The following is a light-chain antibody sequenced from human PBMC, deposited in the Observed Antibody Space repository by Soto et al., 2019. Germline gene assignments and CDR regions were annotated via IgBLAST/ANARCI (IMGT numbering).Light chain of an antibody. J-gene: IGLJ2*01. CDR1: SSDVGGYNY. CDR2: EVS. CDR3: SSFAGNNNLV. V-gene: IGLV2-8*01. Sequence: QSALTQPPSAYGSPGQSVTISCSGTSSDVGGYNYVSWYQQHPGKAPKHMISEVSKRPSGVPDRFSGSKSGNTASLTVSGLQAEDEADYYCSSFAGNNNLVFGGGTKLTVL.